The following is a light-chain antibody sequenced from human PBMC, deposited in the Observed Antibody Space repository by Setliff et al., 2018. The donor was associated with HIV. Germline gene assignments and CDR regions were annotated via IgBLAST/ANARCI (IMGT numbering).Light chain of an antibody. Sequence: SYELTQPPSVSVSPGQTARITCSADELSNQYAYWYQQKTGQAPVLVINKNSERPSGIPERFSGSRSGTTVTLTISGVQAEDEADYYCQSADSSGANYVFGTGTRSPS. V-gene: IGLV3-25*03. CDR1: ELSNQY. CDR3: QSADSSGANYV. CDR2: KNS. J-gene: IGLJ1*01.